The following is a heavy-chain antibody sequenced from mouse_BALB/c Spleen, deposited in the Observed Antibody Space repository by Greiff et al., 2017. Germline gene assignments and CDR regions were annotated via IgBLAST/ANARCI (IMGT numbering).Heavy chain of an antibody. Sequence: EVQVVESGGGLVQPGGSLKLSCAASGFTFSSYGMSWVRQTPDKRLELVATINSNGGSTYYPDSVKGRFTISRDNAKNTLYLQMSSLKSEDTAMYYCAREGGYYGYDEGAMDYWGQGTSVTVSS. D-gene: IGHD2-2*01. V-gene: IGHV5-6-3*01. J-gene: IGHJ4*01. CDR2: INSNGGST. CDR1: GFTFSSYG. CDR3: AREGGYYGYDEGAMDY.